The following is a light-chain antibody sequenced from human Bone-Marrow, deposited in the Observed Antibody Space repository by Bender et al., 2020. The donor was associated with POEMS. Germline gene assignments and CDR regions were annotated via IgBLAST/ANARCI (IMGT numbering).Light chain of an antibody. CDR2: EVT. V-gene: IGLV2-14*01. CDR1: RSDLG. Sequence: QSALTQPASVSGSPGQSITISCTGIRSDLGVAWYQQHPAKAPKLMIYEVTKRPSGVPDRFSGSRSGNTATLTISGTQAIDEADYHCQTWDRGIVVFGGGTKLTVL. J-gene: IGLJ2*01. CDR3: QTWDRGIVV.